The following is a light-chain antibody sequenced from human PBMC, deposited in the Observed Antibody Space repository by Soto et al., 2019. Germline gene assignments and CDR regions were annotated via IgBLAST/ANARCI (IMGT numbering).Light chain of an antibody. V-gene: IGKV3-20*01. Sequence: FTPSPATPSFSLGKRATLSYTAHLSVKREYLVWYPQNQGQAPRLCIFCVSYIISGISHKFSAIGSGPDFTLTIKRLELEDFAVYYCQQYGTSTRTFGQGTTVDIK. CDR3: QQYGTSTRT. CDR2: CVS. CDR1: LSVKREY. J-gene: IGKJ1*01.